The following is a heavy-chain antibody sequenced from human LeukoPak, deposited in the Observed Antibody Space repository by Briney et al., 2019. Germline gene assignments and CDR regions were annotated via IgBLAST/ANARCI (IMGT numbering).Heavy chain of an antibody. CDR3: ASHSGWSGPSE. J-gene: IGHJ4*02. CDR2: FHHSVST. V-gene: IGHV4-4*02. D-gene: IGHD6-19*01. CDR1: GDSISSDKW. Sequence: SRTLSLTCDVSGDSISSDKWWSWVRQPPGKGLEYIGEFHHSVSTNYNPSLKSRLTISVDKSKNQFSLKLSSVTAADTAVYYCASHSGWSGPSEWGQGTLVTVSS.